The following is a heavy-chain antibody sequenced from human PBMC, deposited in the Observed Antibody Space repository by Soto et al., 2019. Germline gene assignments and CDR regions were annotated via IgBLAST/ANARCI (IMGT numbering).Heavy chain of an antibody. CDR1: GYTFTGYY. J-gene: IGHJ4*02. Sequence: GASVKVSCKASGYTFTGYYMHWVRQAPGQGLEWMGWINPNSGGTNYAQKFQGWVTMTRDTSISTAYMELSRLRSDDTAVYYCARDRVGFCGGSCYRYYFDYWGQGTLVTVSS. CDR3: ARDRVGFCGGSCYRYYFDY. D-gene: IGHD2-15*01. CDR2: INPNSGGT. V-gene: IGHV1-2*04.